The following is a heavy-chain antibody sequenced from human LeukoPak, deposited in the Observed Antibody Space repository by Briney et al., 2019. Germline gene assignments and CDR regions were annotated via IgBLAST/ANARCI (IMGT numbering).Heavy chain of an antibody. CDR2: ISGSGGST. V-gene: IGHV3-23*01. D-gene: IGHD5-12*01. Sequence: GGSLRLSCAASGFTFSSYAMSWVRQAPGKGLEGVSAISGSGGSTYYADSVKGRFTISRDNSKSTLYLQMNSLRAEDTAVYYCAKANTPYGGYPPDCWGQGTLVTVSS. CDR3: AKANTPYGGYPPDC. CDR1: GFTFSSYA. J-gene: IGHJ4*02.